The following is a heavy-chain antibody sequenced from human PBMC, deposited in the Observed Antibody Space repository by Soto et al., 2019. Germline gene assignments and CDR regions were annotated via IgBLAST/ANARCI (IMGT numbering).Heavy chain of an antibody. Sequence: GALRLSCAASGFRFSTYAMSWVRQAPGKGLEWVSATSGSGGSTYYADSVQGRFSISRDNSKNTLYLQMNSLRAEDTAVYYCAKGVNYYDSSGYYSYYYNGMDVWGQGTTVTVSS. CDR1: GFRFSTYA. CDR2: TSGSGGST. J-gene: IGHJ6*02. CDR3: AKGVNYYDSSGYYSYYYNGMDV. V-gene: IGHV3-23*01. D-gene: IGHD3-22*01.